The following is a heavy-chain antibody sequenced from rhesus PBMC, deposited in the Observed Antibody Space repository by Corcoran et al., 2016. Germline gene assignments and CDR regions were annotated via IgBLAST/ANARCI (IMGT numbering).Heavy chain of an antibody. CDR3: AREDPGGIAAAGVDY. D-gene: IGHD6-43*01. Sequence: QVQLQESGPGLVKPSETLSLTCAVSGGSVSSSNWWSWIRQPPGKGLEWIGYISGSSGSTYYNPSLKSRVTSSTDTSKNQFSLKLSSVTAADTAVYYCAREDPGGIAAAGVDYWGQGVLVTVSS. V-gene: IGHV4-65*01. CDR1: GGSVSSSNW. J-gene: IGHJ4*01. CDR2: ISGSSGST.